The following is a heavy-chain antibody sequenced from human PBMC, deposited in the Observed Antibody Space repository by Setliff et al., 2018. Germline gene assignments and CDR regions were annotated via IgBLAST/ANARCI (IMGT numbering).Heavy chain of an antibody. D-gene: IGHD2-8*02. J-gene: IGHJ4*02. V-gene: IGHV3-23*01. Sequence: GGSLRLSCTASGFTFTNYAMSWVRQAPGKGLEWVSGILGSDGRTYYADSVKGRFTISRDNSDNPLYLQMNSLRDADTAIYYCVKGTLPYCTGPTCYPLDHWGQGTLVTVSS. CDR2: ILGSDGRT. CDR3: VKGTLPYCTGPTCYPLDH. CDR1: GFTFTNYA.